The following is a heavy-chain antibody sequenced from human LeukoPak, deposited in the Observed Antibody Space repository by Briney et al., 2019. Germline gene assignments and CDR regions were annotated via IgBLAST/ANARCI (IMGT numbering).Heavy chain of an antibody. J-gene: IGHJ6*02. CDR2: VKEDGSEK. CDR3: ARARTIFGVVISGMDV. CDR1: GFTFSSYW. V-gene: IGHV3-7*01. Sequence: GGSLRLSCAASGFTFSSYWMSWVRQAPGKGLEWVANVKEDGSEKYYVDSVKGRFTISRDNAKKSLFLQMNSLRAEDTAVYYCARARTIFGVVISGMDVWGRGTTVTVSS. D-gene: IGHD3-3*01.